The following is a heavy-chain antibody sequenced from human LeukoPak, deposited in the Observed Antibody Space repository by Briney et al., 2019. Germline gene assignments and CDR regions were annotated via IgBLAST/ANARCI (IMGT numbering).Heavy chain of an antibody. CDR3: ARQTGYFRY. D-gene: IGHD3-10*01. CDR1: GGSISSDY. J-gene: IGHJ1*01. V-gene: IGHV4-59*08. Sequence: SETLPLTCTVSGGSISSDYWSWIRQPPGKGLEWIGHIYYSGSTNYNPSLKSRVTISVDTSKNQFSLKLNSVTAADTAVYYCARQTGYFRYWGQGTLVAVSS. CDR2: IYYSGST.